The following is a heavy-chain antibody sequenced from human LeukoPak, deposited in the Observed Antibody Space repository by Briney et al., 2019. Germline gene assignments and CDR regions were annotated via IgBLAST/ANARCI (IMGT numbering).Heavy chain of an antibody. V-gene: IGHV3-48*02. CDR2: VSSSGTTT. Sequence: GGSLRLSCAASGFTFSSYSVMWARQAPGKGLEGVSYVSSSGTTTYYADSVKGRLTISRDNGKNLVSLQMNSLRDEDTAVYYCARADRDGNKRFLDWGQGTLVTVSS. J-gene: IGHJ4*02. D-gene: IGHD5-24*01. CDR1: GFTFSSYS. CDR3: ARADRDGNKRFLD.